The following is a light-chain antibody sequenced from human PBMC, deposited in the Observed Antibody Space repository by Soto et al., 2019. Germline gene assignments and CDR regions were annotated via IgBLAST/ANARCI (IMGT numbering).Light chain of an antibody. V-gene: IGLV1-40*01. Sequence: QSVLTQPPSVSGAPGQRVTISCTGSSSNIGAGYDVHWYQQIPGTAPKVLIYGNSNRPSGVPDRFSGSKSGSSASLAITGLQAEDEADYYCQSYDSKLKVFGTGTKLTVL. CDR1: SSNIGAGYD. CDR3: QSYDSKLKV. CDR2: GNS. J-gene: IGLJ1*01.